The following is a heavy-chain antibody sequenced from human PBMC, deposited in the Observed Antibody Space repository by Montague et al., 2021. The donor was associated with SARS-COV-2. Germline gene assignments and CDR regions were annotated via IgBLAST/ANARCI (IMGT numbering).Heavy chain of an antibody. CDR3: VREKAGGLRKVFDI. CDR1: GFSIGSGDY. CDR2: IYHSGTT. V-gene: IGHV4-38-2*02. Sequence: SETLSLTCTVSGFSIGSGDYWGWIRQPPGKGLEWIGSIYHSGTTYYNPSLQSRLTMSIDTSTNQFSLRLTSVTAADTAVFFCVREKAGGLRKVFDIWGQGTTGTVSS. J-gene: IGHJ3*02.